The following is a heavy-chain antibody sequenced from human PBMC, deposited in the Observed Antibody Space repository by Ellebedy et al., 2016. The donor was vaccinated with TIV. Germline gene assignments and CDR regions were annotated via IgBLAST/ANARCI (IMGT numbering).Heavy chain of an antibody. V-gene: IGHV1-2*02. CDR1: GYTFTDYL. J-gene: IGHJ4*02. CDR3: AREGGVFYFDY. CDR2: INPNSGGT. Sequence: AASVKVSCKASGYTFTDYLMNWVRQAPGQGLEWVGWINPNSGGTNYAQKFQGRVTMTRDTSISTAYVELSGLTFDDTAVYYCAREGGVFYFDYWGQGTLVTVSS. D-gene: IGHD2-8*02.